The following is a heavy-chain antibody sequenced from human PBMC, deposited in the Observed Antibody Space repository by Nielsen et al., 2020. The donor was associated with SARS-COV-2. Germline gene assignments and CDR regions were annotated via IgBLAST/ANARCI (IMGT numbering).Heavy chain of an antibody. V-gene: IGHV3-23*01. CDR2: ISGSGSST. Sequence: ETLSLTCAASGFTFSSYAMSWVRQAPGKGLEWVSAISGSGSSTYYADSVKGRFTISRDNSKNTVYLQMNNLRAEDTAVYYCAKVARPGYCSSTSCYHGDVWGQGTTVTVSS. D-gene: IGHD2-2*01. CDR1: GFTFSSYA. J-gene: IGHJ6*02. CDR3: AKVARPGYCSSTSCYHGDV.